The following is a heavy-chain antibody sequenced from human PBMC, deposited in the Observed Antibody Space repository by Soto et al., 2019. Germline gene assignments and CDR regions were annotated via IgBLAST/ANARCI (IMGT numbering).Heavy chain of an antibody. CDR2: IKSKTDGGTT. V-gene: IGHV3-15*07. D-gene: IGHD1-1*01. CDR1: GFTFSNAW. Sequence: GGSLRLSCAASGFTFSNAWMNWVRQAPGKGLEWVGRIKSKTDGGTTDYAAPVKGRFTISRDDSKNTLYLQMNSLKTEDTAVYYCTTDSTSWNAHDAFDIWGQGTMVTVSS. CDR3: TTDSTSWNAHDAFDI. J-gene: IGHJ3*02.